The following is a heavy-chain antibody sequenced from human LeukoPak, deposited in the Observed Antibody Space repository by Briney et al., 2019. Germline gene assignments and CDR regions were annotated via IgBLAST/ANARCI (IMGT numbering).Heavy chain of an antibody. CDR2: TYYSGST. V-gene: IGHV4-59*01. Sequence: PSETLSLTCTVSNGSITNYYWSWIRQPPGKGLEWIGYTYYSGSTNYNPSLKSRVTISVDTSKNQFSLRLTSVSAADTAVYYCARGFGYSYGRGYDYWGQGTLVTVSS. CDR1: NGSITNYY. J-gene: IGHJ4*02. D-gene: IGHD5-18*01. CDR3: ARGFGYSYGRGYDY.